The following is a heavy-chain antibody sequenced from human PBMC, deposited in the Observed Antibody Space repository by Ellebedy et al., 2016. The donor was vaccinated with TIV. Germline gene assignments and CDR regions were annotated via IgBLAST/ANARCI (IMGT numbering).Heavy chain of an antibody. D-gene: IGHD3-10*01. CDR2: ISPDSGGT. CDR1: GYSFTGYY. J-gene: IGHJ4*02. CDR3: ARVRGSIVLDY. V-gene: IGHV1-2*02. Sequence: ASVKVSCKASGYSFTGYYLHWVRQAPGQGLEWMGWISPDSGGTKYAQKFEGRVTMTRDTSINTAYMELRRLRSDDTAVYYCARVRGSIVLDYWGQGTVVTVSS.